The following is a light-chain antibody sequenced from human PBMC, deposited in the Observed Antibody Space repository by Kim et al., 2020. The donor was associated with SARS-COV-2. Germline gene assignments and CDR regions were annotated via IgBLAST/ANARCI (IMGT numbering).Light chain of an antibody. J-gene: IGKJ2*01. V-gene: IGKV1-39*01. CDR3: QQSHSAPYT. CDR1: QSIGYY. CDR2: SAS. Sequence: DIQMTQSPVSLSASVGDRVTITCRASQSIGYYLNWYQQKPGKAPKLLMYSASLLMSGVPSRFSADLSETDFTLTINGLQPDDFATYYCQQSHSAPYTFGPGTKLEIK.